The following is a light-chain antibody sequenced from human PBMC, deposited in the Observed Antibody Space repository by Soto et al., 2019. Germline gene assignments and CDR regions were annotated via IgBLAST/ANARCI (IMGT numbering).Light chain of an antibody. Sequence: DIQMTQSPSSLSASVGDRVTITCQASQDISNYLNWSQQKPGKAPKLLIYDASNLETGVPSRFSGSGSGTDCTLTISRLQPEDIATYYCQQYDNLPITFGGGTKVEIK. CDR1: QDISNY. CDR3: QQYDNLPIT. J-gene: IGKJ4*01. CDR2: DAS. V-gene: IGKV1-33*01.